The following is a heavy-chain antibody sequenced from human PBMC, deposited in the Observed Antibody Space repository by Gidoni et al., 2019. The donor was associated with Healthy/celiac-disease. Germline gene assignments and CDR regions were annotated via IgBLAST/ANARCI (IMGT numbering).Heavy chain of an antibody. Sequence: EVQLLESGGGLLQPGGSLRLSCAASGFTFSSSAMGWVRQAPGKGLEWVSAIGVSGGSTYYADSVKGRFTISRDNSKNTLYLQMNSLRAEDTAVYYCAKDLWFGELLKNYYYYGMDVWGQGTTVTVSS. CDR1: GFTFSSSA. V-gene: IGHV3-23*01. CDR3: AKDLWFGELLKNYYYYGMDV. J-gene: IGHJ6*02. CDR2: IGVSGGST. D-gene: IGHD3-10*01.